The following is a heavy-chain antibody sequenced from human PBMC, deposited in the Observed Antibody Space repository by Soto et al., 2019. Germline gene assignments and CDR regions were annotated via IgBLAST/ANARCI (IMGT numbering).Heavy chain of an antibody. D-gene: IGHD6-13*01. CDR3: ARERADMYSSSWIPTLYYFDY. CDR2: INYSGST. J-gene: IGHJ4*02. V-gene: IGHV4-59*12. Sequence: SETLSLTCTVSGGSISSYYWSWIRQPPGKGLEWIGYINYSGSTNYNPSLKSRVTISVDTSKNQFSLKLSSVTAADTAVYYCARERADMYSSSWIPTLYYFDYWGQGTLVTVSS. CDR1: GGSISSYY.